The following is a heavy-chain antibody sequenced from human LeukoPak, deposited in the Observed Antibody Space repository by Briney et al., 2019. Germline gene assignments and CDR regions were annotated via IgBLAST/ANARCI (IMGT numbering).Heavy chain of an antibody. J-gene: IGHJ4*02. D-gene: IGHD6-13*01. Sequence: PGGSLRLSCAASGFTFSSQSMNWVRQAPGKGLEWVSYISSSSSTTYYADSVKGRFIISRDNARKSLYLQMNSLRAEDTAVYHCARDRGLAAAGIPVNWGQGTLVTVSS. CDR2: ISSSSSTT. CDR1: GFTFSSQS. V-gene: IGHV3-48*01. CDR3: ARDRGLAAAGIPVN.